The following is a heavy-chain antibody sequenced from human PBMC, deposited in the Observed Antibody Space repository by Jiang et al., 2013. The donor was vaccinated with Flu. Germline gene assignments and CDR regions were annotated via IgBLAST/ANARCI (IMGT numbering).Heavy chain of an antibody. D-gene: IGHD2-21*01. Sequence: SSNSAAWNWIRQSPSRGLEWLGRTYYRSKSYNEYAVSVKSRITINPDTSKNQFSLQLNSVTPEDTAVYYCARGRRDYYAMDVWGQGTTVTVSS. CDR2: TYYRSKSYN. CDR1: SSNSAA. J-gene: IGHJ6*02. V-gene: IGHV6-1*01. CDR3: ARGRRDYYAMDV.